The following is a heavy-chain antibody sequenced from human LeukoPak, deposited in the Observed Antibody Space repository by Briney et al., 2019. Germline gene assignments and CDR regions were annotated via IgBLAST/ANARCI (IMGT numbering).Heavy chain of an antibody. D-gene: IGHD5-24*01. J-gene: IGHJ5*02. CDR1: GFTFGYFA. CDR2: ISRISTAI. Sequence: GGSLRLSCAASGFTFGYFAMSWVRQTPGKGLEWIAYISRISTAIQYADSVKGRFTISIDNGENSLFLQMNSLRVEDTALYYCARDGYNWADLWGQGTLVTVSS. CDR3: ARDGYNWADL. V-gene: IGHV3-48*01.